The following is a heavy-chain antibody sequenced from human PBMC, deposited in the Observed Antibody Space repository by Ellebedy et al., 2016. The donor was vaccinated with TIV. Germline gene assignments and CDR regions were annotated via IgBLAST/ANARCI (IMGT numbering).Heavy chain of an antibody. J-gene: IGHJ4*02. CDR3: ARDAAPGAPDYFDS. CDR1: GFTSSTYE. D-gene: IGHD3-10*01. CDR2: VSGNGRIQ. V-gene: IGHV3-30-3*01. Sequence: PGGSLRLSCVASGFTSSTYEIHWVRQAPGKGLEWVAVVSGNGRIQLSADSVKGRFTISRDTSKDTVYLQMNSLRVEDTALYYCARDAAPGAPDYFDSWGQGTQVTVSS.